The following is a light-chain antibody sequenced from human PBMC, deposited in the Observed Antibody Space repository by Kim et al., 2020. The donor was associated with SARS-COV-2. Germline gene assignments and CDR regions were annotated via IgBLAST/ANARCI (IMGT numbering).Light chain of an antibody. V-gene: IGKV1-39*01. J-gene: IGKJ3*01. Sequence: SASGGDRVTITCRASQSISSHLNWYQHTPGKAPKLLIYAASSLHSGVPSRFSGSGSGTGFTLTISSLQPEDFATYYCQQSYSTFTFGPGTKVDIK. CDR2: AAS. CDR1: QSISSH. CDR3: QQSYSTFT.